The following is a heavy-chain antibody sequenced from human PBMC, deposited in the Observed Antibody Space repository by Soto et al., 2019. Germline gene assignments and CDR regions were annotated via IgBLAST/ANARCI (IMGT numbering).Heavy chain of an antibody. Sequence: EVQLVESGGGLVEPGGSLRLSCAASGFTFSSYWMYWVRQAPGKGLVWVSRINSDGSSTNYADFVKGRFTISRDNAKNTLYLQMNSLRAEDTAVYYCARVLAVAGSPIRGYWGQGTLVTVSS. CDR1: GFTFSSYW. CDR3: ARVLAVAGSPIRGY. D-gene: IGHD6-19*01. V-gene: IGHV3-74*01. J-gene: IGHJ4*02. CDR2: INSDGSST.